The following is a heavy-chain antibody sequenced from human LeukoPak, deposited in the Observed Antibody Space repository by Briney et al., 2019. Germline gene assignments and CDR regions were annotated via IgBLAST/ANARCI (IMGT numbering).Heavy chain of an antibody. J-gene: IGHJ4*02. Sequence: AGGSLRLSCAASGFTFSDYYMSWIRQAPGKGLEWVSTISGSGASTYYADSVKGRFTISRDNSKNTLYLQMNSLRAEDTAVYYCAKDGAVQYYFDYWGQGTLVTVSS. CDR3: AKDGAVQYYFDY. CDR2: ISGSGAST. D-gene: IGHD3-16*01. CDR1: GFTFSDYY. V-gene: IGHV3-23*01.